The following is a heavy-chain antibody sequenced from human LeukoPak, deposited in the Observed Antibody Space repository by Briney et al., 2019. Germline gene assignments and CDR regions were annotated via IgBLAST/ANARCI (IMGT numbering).Heavy chain of an antibody. Sequence: SETLSLTRAVYGGSFSGYYWSWIRQPPGKGLEWIGEINHSGSTNYNPSLKSRVTISVDTSKNQFSLKLSSVTAADTAVYYCARDGGTYYYDSSGSDDAFDIWGQGTMVTVSS. J-gene: IGHJ3*02. CDR2: INHSGST. V-gene: IGHV4-34*01. CDR1: GGSFSGYY. D-gene: IGHD3-22*01. CDR3: ARDGGTYYYDSSGSDDAFDI.